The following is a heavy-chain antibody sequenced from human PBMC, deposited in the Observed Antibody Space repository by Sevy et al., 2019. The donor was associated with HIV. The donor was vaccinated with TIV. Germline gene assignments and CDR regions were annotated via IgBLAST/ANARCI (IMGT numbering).Heavy chain of an antibody. V-gene: IGHV3-23*01. CDR2: ISGSGDST. Sequence: GGSLRLSCAASGFTFSSYAMNWVRQAPGKGLDWVSGISGSGDSTYYADSVKGRFTISRDNSGNTLFLQMNSLRAEDTAVYYCAKGTTSSARPSFDSWGQGTLVTVSS. CDR1: GFTFSSYA. J-gene: IGHJ4*02. D-gene: IGHD2-2*01. CDR3: AKGTTSSARPSFDS.